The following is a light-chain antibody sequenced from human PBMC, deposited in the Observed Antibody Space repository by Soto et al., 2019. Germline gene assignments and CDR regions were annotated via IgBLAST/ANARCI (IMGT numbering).Light chain of an antibody. V-gene: IGKV3-20*01. CDR1: QTISSGF. Sequence: EIVLTQSPGILYLSPGDRATLSCRASQTISSGFLAWYQQKVGQAPRLLIYDASNRATGVPDRFSGSGSGTDFTLTISSLEPEDFAVYYCHQYGSSPSTFGQGTKVDI. J-gene: IGKJ1*01. CDR3: HQYGSSPST. CDR2: DAS.